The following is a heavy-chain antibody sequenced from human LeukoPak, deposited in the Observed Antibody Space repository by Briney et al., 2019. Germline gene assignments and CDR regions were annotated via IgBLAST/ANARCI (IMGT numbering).Heavy chain of an antibody. J-gene: IGHJ4*02. CDR2: ISAYNGNT. CDR1: GYTFTSYG. V-gene: IGHV1-18*01. CDR3: ARQWSPSREDDY. Sequence: GASVKVSCKASGYTFTSYGISWVRQAPGQGLEWMGWISAYNGNTNYAQKFQGRVTMTRDTSISTAYMELSRLRSDDTAVYYCARQWSPSREDDYWGQGTLVTVSS. D-gene: IGHD2-15*01.